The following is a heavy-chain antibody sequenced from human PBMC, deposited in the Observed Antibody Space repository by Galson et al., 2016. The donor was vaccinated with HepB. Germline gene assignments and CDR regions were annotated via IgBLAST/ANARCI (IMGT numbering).Heavy chain of an antibody. CDR2: IKGKTEGGTT. V-gene: IGHV3-15*01. CDR3: ARDRLSTTWYYYALDV. Sequence: SLRLSCAASGLTVSNAWLSWVRQAPGKGLEWVGRIKGKTEGGTTDYAAPVKGRFSISRDDLKNTLYLQMNSLRAEDTGVYYCARDRLSTTWYYYALDVWGQGTTATVSS. CDR1: GLTVSNAW. D-gene: IGHD1-26*01. J-gene: IGHJ6*02.